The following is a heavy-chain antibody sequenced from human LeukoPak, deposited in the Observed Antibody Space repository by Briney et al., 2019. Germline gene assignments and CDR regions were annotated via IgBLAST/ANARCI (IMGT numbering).Heavy chain of an antibody. CDR3: ASFGRVGAFDI. CDR1: GFTFDDYG. CDR2: INWNGGST. J-gene: IGHJ3*02. Sequence: GGSLRLSCAASGFTFDDYGMSWVRQAPGKGLEWVSGINWNGGSTGYADSVKGRFTISRDNAKNTLYLQMNSLRAEDTAVYYCASFGRVGAFDIWGQGTMVTVSS. V-gene: IGHV3-20*04. D-gene: IGHD1-26*01.